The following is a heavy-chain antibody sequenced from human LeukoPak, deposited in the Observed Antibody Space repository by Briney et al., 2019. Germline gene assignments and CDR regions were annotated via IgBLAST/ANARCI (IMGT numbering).Heavy chain of an antibody. D-gene: IGHD4-17*01. V-gene: IGHV4-34*01. Sequence: PSETLSLTCAVYGGSFSGYYWSWIRQPPGKGLEWIGEINHSGSTNYNPSLKSRVTISVDTSKNQFSLKLSSVTAADTAVYYCARGGKHRLRRFDYWGQGTLVTVSS. CDR3: ARGGKHRLRRFDY. CDR1: GGSFSGYY. J-gene: IGHJ4*02. CDR2: INHSGST.